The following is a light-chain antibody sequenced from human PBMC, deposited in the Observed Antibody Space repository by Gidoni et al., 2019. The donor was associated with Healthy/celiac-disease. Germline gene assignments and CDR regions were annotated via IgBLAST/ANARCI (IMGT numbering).Light chain of an antibody. V-gene: IGKV1-27*01. CDR1: QGISNY. Sequence: IQMTQSPSSLSASVGDRVTITCRASQGISNYLAWYQQKPGKVPKLLLYAASTLQSGVPSRLSGSGSGTDFTLTISSLQPEDVATYYCQKYNSAPPLTFXGXTKVEIK. J-gene: IGKJ4*01. CDR2: AAS. CDR3: QKYNSAPPLT.